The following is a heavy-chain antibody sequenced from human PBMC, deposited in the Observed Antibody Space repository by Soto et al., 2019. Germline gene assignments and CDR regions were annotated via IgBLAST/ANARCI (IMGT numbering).Heavy chain of an antibody. CDR3: ARGDSTDCSNGVCSFFYNHDMDV. CDR2: INPKSGGT. D-gene: IGHD2-8*01. Sequence: ASVKVSCKASGYSFTDYHIHWVRQAPGQGLEWRGRINPKSGGTSTAQKFQGWVTMTSDTSISTASMELTRLTSDDTAIYYCARGDSTDCSNGVCSFFYNHDMDVWGQGTTVTVSS. V-gene: IGHV1-2*04. J-gene: IGHJ6*02. CDR1: GYSFTDYH.